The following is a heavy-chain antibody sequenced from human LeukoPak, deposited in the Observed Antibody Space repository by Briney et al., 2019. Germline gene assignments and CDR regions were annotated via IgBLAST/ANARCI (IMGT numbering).Heavy chain of an antibody. Sequence: ASVKVSCKASGYTFTNYDINWVRQAPGQGLEWMGGISAYNGNTNYAQKLQGRVTMTTDTSTSTAYMELRSLRSDDTAVYYCARDSPYCSSTSCYLRFDPWAREPWSPSPQ. J-gene: IGHJ5*02. CDR3: ARDSPYCSSTSCYLRFDP. V-gene: IGHV1-18*01. D-gene: IGHD2-2*01. CDR1: GYTFTNYD. CDR2: ISAYNGNT.